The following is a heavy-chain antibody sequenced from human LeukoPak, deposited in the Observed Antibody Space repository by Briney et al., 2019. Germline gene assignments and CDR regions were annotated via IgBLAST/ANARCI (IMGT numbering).Heavy chain of an antibody. Sequence: PSETLSLTCTVSGGSISSYYWSWIRQPPGKGLEWIGYVYYSGSANYNPSLKSRVTMSVDTSKNQFSLRLSSVTAADTAVYYCARGYCTNGVCYKYYFDYWGQGTLVTVSS. D-gene: IGHD2-8*01. CDR3: ARGYCTNGVCYKYYFDY. CDR2: VYYSGSA. V-gene: IGHV4-59*08. CDR1: GGSISSYY. J-gene: IGHJ4*02.